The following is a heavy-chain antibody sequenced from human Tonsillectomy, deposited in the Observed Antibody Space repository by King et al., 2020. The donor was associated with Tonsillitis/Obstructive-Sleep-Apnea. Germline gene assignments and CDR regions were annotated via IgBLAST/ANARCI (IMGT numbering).Heavy chain of an antibody. D-gene: IGHD2-15*01. V-gene: IGHV1-46*01. CDR3: ARDDVVRRYIDF. J-gene: IGHJ4*02. CDR1: GYTFTRYY. Sequence: VQLVQSGAEVKKPGASVKVSCKASGYTFTRYYIHWMRQAPGQGLEWMGIINPSDGITTYAQNFQGRVSVTRDTSTSTVYMELSRLRSEDTAVYYCARDDVVRRYIDFWGQGTLVTVSS. CDR2: INPSDGIT.